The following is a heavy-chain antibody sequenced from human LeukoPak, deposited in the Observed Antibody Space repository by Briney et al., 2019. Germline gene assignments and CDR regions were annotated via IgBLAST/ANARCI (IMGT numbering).Heavy chain of an antibody. V-gene: IGHV1-2*02. J-gene: IGHJ4*02. Sequence: ASVKVSCKASGYTFTGYYMHWVRQAPGQGLEWMGWINPNSGGTNYAQKFQGRVTMTRDTSVSTAYMELSRLRSDDTAVYYCARHYGDYHIDYFDYWGQGTPVTVSS. CDR2: INPNSGGT. CDR3: ARHYGDYHIDYFDY. CDR1: GYTFTGYY. D-gene: IGHD4-17*01.